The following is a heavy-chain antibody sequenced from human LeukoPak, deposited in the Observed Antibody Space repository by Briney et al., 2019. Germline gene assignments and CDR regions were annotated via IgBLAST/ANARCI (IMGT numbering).Heavy chain of an antibody. CDR2: TRYDGSKK. CDR3: AKDYQLPYGGFDS. D-gene: IGHD2-2*02. V-gene: IGHV3-30*02. J-gene: IGHJ4*02. CDR1: GFTFSTYA. Sequence: GGSLRLSCAASGFTFSTYAIHWVRQAPGKGLQWVAFTRYDGSKKTYGDSVKGRFTISRDNSKNTVYLQMNSLRAEDTAVYYCAKDYQLPYGGFDSWGQGTLVTVS.